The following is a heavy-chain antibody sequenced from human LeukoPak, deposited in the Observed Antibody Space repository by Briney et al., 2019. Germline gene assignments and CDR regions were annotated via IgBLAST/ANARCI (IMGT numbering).Heavy chain of an antibody. CDR2: INTDGSST. D-gene: IGHD3-3*01. CDR3: ARKSGYYVYDFDY. J-gene: IGHJ4*02. Sequence: GGSLRLSCAASGFIFSSYWMHWVRHAPGKGLAWVSRINTDGSSTSYADSVKGRFTISRDNAKNSLYLRMNSLRAEDTAVYYCARKSGYYVYDFDYWGQGTLVTVSS. CDR1: GFIFSSYW. V-gene: IGHV3-74*01.